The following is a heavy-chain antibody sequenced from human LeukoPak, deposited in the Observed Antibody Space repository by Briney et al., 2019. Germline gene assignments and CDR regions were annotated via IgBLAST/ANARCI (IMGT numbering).Heavy chain of an antibody. D-gene: IGHD3-22*01. CDR1: GYTFTSYY. V-gene: IGHV1-46*01. CDR3: ARGPGPADDGGGYCFDY. Sequence: ASVKVSCKASGYTFTSYYLYWVRQAPGQGLEWMGVINPSGGSTTSPQKFQGRVTMTRDTSTSTVYMELRSLRSEDTAVYYCARGPGPADDGGGYCFDYWGQGTLVTISS. J-gene: IGHJ4*02. CDR2: INPSGGST.